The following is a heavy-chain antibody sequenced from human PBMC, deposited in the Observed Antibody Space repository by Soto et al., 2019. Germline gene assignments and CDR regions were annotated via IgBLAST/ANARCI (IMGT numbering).Heavy chain of an antibody. CDR3: ARRELYYGSPGWFDP. CDR1: GGSISSFTYY. CDR2: VYYNENT. V-gene: IGHV4-39*01. Sequence: QLQLQESGPGLVKPSETLSLTCSVSGGSISSFTYYWGWIRQPPGKGLEWIGTVYYNENTYYNPSLKGRVTIHVDTAKNQSSLNLRSMTAADTAMYFCARRELYYGSPGWFDPWGPGTLVTVSS. J-gene: IGHJ5*02. D-gene: IGHD3-10*01.